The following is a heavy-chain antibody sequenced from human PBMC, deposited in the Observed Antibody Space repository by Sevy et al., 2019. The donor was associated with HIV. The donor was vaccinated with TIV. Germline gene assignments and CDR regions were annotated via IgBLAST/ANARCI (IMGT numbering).Heavy chain of an antibody. V-gene: IGHV3-11*01. CDR3: ASSTVTTRGDY. D-gene: IGHD4-4*01. Sequence: GGSLRLSCAASGFTFSDYYMSWIRQAPGKGLEWVSYISSSGSTIYYADSLKGRFTISRDNAKNSLYLQMNSLRAEDTAEYCCASSTVTTRGDYWGQGPLVTCSS. J-gene: IGHJ4*02. CDR1: GFTFSDYY. CDR2: ISSSGSTI.